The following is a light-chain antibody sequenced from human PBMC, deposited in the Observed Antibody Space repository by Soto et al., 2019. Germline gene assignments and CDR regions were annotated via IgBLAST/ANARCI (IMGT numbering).Light chain of an antibody. CDR3: QQSYSLPYT. V-gene: IGKV1-39*01. J-gene: IGKJ2*01. CDR2: AAS. CDR1: QTIGSY. Sequence: DIQMTQSPSSLSASVGDRVTITCRASQTIGSYLNWLQQKPGESPRLLIYAASNLRSGVPSRFRGSGSGTDFNLTISSLQPEDFATYYCQQSYSLPYTFGQGTKLEIK.